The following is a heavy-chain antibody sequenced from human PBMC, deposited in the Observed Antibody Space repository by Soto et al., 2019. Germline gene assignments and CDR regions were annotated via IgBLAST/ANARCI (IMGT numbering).Heavy chain of an antibody. V-gene: IGHV3-23*01. CDR2: ISGSGRNT. J-gene: IGHJ4*02. CDR1: GFTFSSNG. Sequence: ESGGGLAQPGGSLRLSCVTSGFTFSSNGMSWVRQAPGKGLDWVSGISGSGRNTYYADSVKGRFTISRDNSKNTLFLQMNSLRAEDTAIYYCAKNGLSNSPSAIDSWGQGTLVTVSS. CDR3: AKNGLSNSPSAIDS. D-gene: IGHD1-1*01.